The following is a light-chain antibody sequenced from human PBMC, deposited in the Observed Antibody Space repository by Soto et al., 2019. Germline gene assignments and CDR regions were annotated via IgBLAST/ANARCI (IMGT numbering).Light chain of an antibody. CDR2: EAS. J-gene: IGKJ2*01. V-gene: IGKV3-20*01. Sequence: EIVLTQSPGTLSLSPGERATLSCRASQNVSGEYLAWYQHKPGQAPSLFIYEASSRATDIPDRFSGSGSGTDFTLTISRLEPEDFAVYYCQQYGGSSYTFGQGTKLEIK. CDR3: QQYGGSSYT. CDR1: QNVSGEY.